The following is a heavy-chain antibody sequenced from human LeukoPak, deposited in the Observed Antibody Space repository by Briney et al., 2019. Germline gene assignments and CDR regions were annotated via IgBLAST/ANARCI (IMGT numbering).Heavy chain of an antibody. CDR3: AREGSSSWRFNWFDP. CDR1: GGTFSSYA. V-gene: IGHV1-69*01. J-gene: IGHJ5*02. D-gene: IGHD6-13*01. CDR2: IIPIFGTA. Sequence: SVKVSGKASGGTFSSYAISWVRQAPGQGLEWMGGIIPIFGTANYAQKFEGRVTITADESTSTAYMELSSLRSEDTAVYYCAREGSSSWRFNWFDPWGQGTLVTVSS.